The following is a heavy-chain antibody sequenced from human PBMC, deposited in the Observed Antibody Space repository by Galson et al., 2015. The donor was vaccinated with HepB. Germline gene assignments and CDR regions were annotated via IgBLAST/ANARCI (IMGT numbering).Heavy chain of an antibody. J-gene: IGHJ4*02. CDR2: IWSDGSTK. D-gene: IGHD6-25*01. CDR1: GFIFTNYG. Sequence: SLRLSCAASGFIFTNYGMHWVRQAPGKGLEWVALIWSDGSTKFHADSVKGRFTISRDNSKNTLYLQMNSLRAEDTAVYHCTREARVAAPATLDNWGQGTLVTVSS. CDR3: TREARVAAPATLDN. V-gene: IGHV3-33*01.